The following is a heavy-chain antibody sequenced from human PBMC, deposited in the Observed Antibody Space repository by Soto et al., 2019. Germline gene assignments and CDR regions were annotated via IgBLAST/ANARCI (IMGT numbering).Heavy chain of an antibody. D-gene: IGHD2-15*01. CDR3: AREENCSDGVCYSEYFQR. Sequence: QVQLVQSGAQVKKPGASVKVSCKASGYIFTAYSMHWVRQAPGQGHEWMGVVNPSGGSTNYAQKFRGRITMTRDTSTSTVYMDLSSLTSEDTVVYYCAREENCSDGVCYSEYFQRWGQGTLVTVSS. CDR1: GYIFTAYS. J-gene: IGHJ1*01. V-gene: IGHV1-46*01. CDR2: VNPSGGST.